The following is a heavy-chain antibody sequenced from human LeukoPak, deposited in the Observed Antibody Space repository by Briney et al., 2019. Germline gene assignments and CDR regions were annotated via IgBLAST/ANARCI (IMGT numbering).Heavy chain of an antibody. J-gene: IGHJ6*02. V-gene: IGHV4-4*02. Sequence: PSGTLSLTCPVSGGSITSDNWWTWIRQPPGKGLEWIGAIYHSGSTDYNPSLKSRVTISVDKSKNQFSLKLSSVTAADTAVYFCERDRDGMGVWGQGTTVTVSS. CDR3: ERDRDGMGV. CDR1: GGSITSDNW. CDR2: IYHSGST.